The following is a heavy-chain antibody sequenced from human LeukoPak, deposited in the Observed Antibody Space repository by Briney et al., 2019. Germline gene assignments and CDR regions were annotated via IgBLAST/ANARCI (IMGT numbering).Heavy chain of an antibody. CDR1: GYTFTSYD. CDR2: MNPNSGNT. Sequence: ASVKVSCKASGYTFTSYDIHWVRQATGQGLEWMGWMNPNSGNTGYAQKFQGRVTMTRNTSISTAYMELSSLRSEDTAVYYCARGPYSGSYYYYYMDVWGKGTTVTVSS. J-gene: IGHJ6*03. D-gene: IGHD1-26*01. CDR3: ARGPYSGSYYYYYMDV. V-gene: IGHV1-8*01.